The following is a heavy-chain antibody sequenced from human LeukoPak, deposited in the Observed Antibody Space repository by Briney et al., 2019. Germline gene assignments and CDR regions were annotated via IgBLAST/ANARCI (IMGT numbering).Heavy chain of an antibody. D-gene: IGHD4-23*01. V-gene: IGHV1-18*01. CDR1: GYTFTSYG. CDR3: ARETVVREFVWFDP. J-gene: IGHJ5*02. CDR2: ISAYNGNT. Sequence: ASVKVSCKASGYTFTSYGISWVRQAPGQGLEWMGWISAYNGNTNYAQKLQGRVTMTTDTSTSTAYMELRSLRSDDTAVYYRARETVVREFVWFDPWGQGTLVTVSS.